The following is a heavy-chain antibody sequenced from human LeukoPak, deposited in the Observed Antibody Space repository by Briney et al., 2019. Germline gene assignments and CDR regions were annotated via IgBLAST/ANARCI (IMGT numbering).Heavy chain of an antibody. CDR1: GGTFSSYT. D-gene: IGHD3-10*01. V-gene: IGHV1-69*04. CDR2: IIPILGIA. Sequence: SVKVSCKASGGTFSSYTISWVRQAPGQGLEWMGRIIPILGIANYAQKFQGRVTITADKSTSTACMELSSLRSEDTAVYYCAREGLLWFGELSPFDYWGQGTLVTVSS. J-gene: IGHJ4*02. CDR3: AREGLLWFGELSPFDY.